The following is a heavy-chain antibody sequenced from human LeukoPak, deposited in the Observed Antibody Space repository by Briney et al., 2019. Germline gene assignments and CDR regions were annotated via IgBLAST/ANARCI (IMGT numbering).Heavy chain of an antibody. D-gene: IGHD3-22*01. CDR1: GFTFSSYW. Sequence: GGSLRLSCAASGFTFSSYWMSWVRQAPGKGLEWVANIKQDGSEKYYVDSVKGRFTISRDNAKNSLYLQMNSLRAEDTAVCYCARDRSYDSSGYYQGRYYYGMDVWGQGTTVTVSS. CDR2: IKQDGSEK. V-gene: IGHV3-7*01. CDR3: ARDRSYDSSGYYQGRYYYGMDV. J-gene: IGHJ6*02.